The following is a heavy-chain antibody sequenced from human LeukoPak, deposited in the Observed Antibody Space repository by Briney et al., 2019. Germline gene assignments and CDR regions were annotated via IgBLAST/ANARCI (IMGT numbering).Heavy chain of an antibody. CDR3: ARTTRRDGYNYGY. J-gene: IGHJ4*02. CDR2: MNPNSGNT. V-gene: IGHV1-8*02. D-gene: IGHD5-24*01. Sequence: GASVKVSCKASGYTFTNYGINWVRQATGQGLEWMGWMNPNSGNTGYAQKFQGRVTMTRNTSISTAYMELSSLRSEDTAVYYCARTTRRDGYNYGYWGQGTLVTVSS. CDR1: GYTFTNYG.